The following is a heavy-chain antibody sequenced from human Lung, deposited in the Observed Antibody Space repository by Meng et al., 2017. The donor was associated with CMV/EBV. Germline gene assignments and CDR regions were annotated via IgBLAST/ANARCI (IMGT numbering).Heavy chain of an antibody. V-gene: IGHV4-4*02. J-gene: IGHJ1*01. CDR3: LRRSGGSV. D-gene: IGHD3-10*01. Sequence: QWQLRESGPALEKPSETLSLTCAVSGDSITNHNWWAWVRQPPGKGLEWIGEIPHRGSSAYNPSLKSRVSMSIDKSKNQFSLKLTSVTAADTAVYHCLRRSGGSVWGQGTLVTVSS. CDR1: GDSITNHNW. CDR2: IPHRGSS.